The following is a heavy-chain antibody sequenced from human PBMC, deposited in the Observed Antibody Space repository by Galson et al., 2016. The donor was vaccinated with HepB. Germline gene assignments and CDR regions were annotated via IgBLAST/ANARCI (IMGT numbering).Heavy chain of an antibody. CDR3: ARGFPRYYDFWSGRYYGMDV. CDR1: GFTFNNYA. D-gene: IGHD3-3*01. Sequence: SLRLSCAASGFTFNNYAMHWVRQAPGKGLEWVAVISYDGSNKYYADSVKGRFTISRDNSKNTLYVQMNSLRGEDTAVYYCARGFPRYYDFWSGRYYGMDVGGQGTTVTVSS. CDR2: ISYDGSNK. V-gene: IGHV3-30-3*01. J-gene: IGHJ6*02.